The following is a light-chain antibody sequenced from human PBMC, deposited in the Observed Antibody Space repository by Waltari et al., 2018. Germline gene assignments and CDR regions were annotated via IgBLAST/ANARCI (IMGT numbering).Light chain of an antibody. CDR2: EVN. CDR3: ISYTSRAAAYV. V-gene: IGLV2-14*01. Sequence: QSALTQPASVSGSPGQSNTISCTGTSRDVGGYGLVPWYQQQSGKAPKLIIYEVNKRPSGISSRFSGSKSASTASLTISVLQAEDESEYYCISYTSRAAAYVFGTGTTVTVL. J-gene: IGLJ1*01. CDR1: SRDVGGYGL.